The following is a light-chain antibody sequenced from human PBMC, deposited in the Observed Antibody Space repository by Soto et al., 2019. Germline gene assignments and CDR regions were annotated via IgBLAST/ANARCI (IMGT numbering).Light chain of an antibody. CDR3: SSDAGSSNV. CDR2: EVN. Sequence: QSALTQPHSASGSPGQSVAISCTGTSXDVGGYNYVSWYQQHPGKAPKLMIYEVNKRPSGVPDRFSGSKSGNTASLTVSGIQAEDEADYYCSSDAGSSNVFGTWTKVTLL. J-gene: IGLJ1*01. CDR1: SXDVGGYNY. V-gene: IGLV2-8*01.